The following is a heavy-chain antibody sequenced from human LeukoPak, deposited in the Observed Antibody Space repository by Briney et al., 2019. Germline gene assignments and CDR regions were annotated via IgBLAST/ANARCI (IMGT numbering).Heavy chain of an antibody. CDR2: IYYSGST. D-gene: IGHD5-18*01. CDR3: ARVEYTAMVQYYFDY. V-gene: IGHV4-59*01. J-gene: IGHJ4*02. CDR1: GGSISSYY. Sequence: KPSETLSLTCTVSGGSISSYYWSWIRQPPGKGLEWIGYIYYSGSTNYNPSLKSRVTISVDTSKNQFSLKLSSVTAADTAVYYCARVEYTAMVQYYFDYWGQGTLVTVSS.